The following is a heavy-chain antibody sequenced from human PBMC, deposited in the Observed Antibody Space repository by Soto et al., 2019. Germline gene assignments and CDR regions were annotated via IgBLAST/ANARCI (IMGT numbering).Heavy chain of an antibody. J-gene: IGHJ5*02. CDR3: TRDASRDSSARGWFDP. CDR1: GFTFRSFT. CDR2: ISSNSAYI. D-gene: IGHD6-13*01. Sequence: GGFLRLSCAASGFTFRSFTMNWVRQAPGKGLEWVSTISSNSAYIYYTDALRGRFTISRDNAKNSLHLQMNSLRAEDTAVYYCTRDASRDSSARGWFDPWGPGTLVTVSS. V-gene: IGHV3-21*01.